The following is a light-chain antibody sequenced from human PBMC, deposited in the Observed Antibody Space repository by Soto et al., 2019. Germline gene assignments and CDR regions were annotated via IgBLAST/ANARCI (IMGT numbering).Light chain of an antibody. J-gene: IGKJ1*01. Sequence: DIVMTQSPDSLAVSLGERATINCKSSQSVLSSSNNKNYLTWYQQKLGQPPRLLIYWASTRESGVPDRFSGSGCGADFTLTINGLQAEAVAVYYGQQDYSTPWTFGQGTKVEIK. CDR2: WAS. V-gene: IGKV4-1*01. CDR3: QQDYSTPWT. CDR1: QSVLSSSNNKNY.